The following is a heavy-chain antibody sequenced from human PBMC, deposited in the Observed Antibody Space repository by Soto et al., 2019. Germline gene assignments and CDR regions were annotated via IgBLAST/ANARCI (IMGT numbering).Heavy chain of an antibody. D-gene: IGHD3-16*02. CDR1: GFTFSSYA. J-gene: IGHJ4*02. CDR2: ISGSGGST. Sequence: GSLRLSCAASGFTFSSYAMSWVRQAPGKGLEWVSAISGSGGSTYYADSVKGRFTVSRDNSKNTLYLQMNSLRAEDTAVYYCAKSQLSYIWGSYRLPRTGSFDYWGQGTLVTVSS. V-gene: IGHV3-23*01. CDR3: AKSQLSYIWGSYRLPRTGSFDY.